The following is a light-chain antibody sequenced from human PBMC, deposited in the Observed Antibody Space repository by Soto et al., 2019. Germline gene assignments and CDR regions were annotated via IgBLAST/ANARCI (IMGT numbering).Light chain of an antibody. CDR2: GAS. CDR3: QQYNNWPWT. Sequence: EIVMTQSPATLSVSPGERATLSCRASQSVSSNLAWYQQKPGQAPRLLIYGASTRATCIPATFSGSGSGTEFTLTISSLQSEDFSVYYFQQYNNWPWTFGQGTKVEIK. J-gene: IGKJ1*01. V-gene: IGKV3-15*01. CDR1: QSVSSN.